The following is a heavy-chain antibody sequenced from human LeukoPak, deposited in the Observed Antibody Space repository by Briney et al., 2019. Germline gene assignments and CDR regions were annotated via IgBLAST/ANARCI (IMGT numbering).Heavy chain of an antibody. V-gene: IGHV1-46*01. J-gene: IGHJ3*02. CDR2: INPSGGST. Sequence: ASVTVTFKASGYTFTSYYMHWVRQPPAQGLEWMGIINPSGGSTSNAQKFQGRVNMTRDTSTSTVYMELSSLISEDTAVYYCARDFKGVGKSFDIWGQGTMVTVSS. CDR3: ARDFKGVGKSFDI. CDR1: GYTFTSYY. D-gene: IGHD7-27*01.